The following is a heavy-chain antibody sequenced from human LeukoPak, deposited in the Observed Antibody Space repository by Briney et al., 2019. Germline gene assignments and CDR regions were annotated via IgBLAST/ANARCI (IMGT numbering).Heavy chain of an antibody. D-gene: IGHD3-22*01. CDR2: INHSGST. CDR1: GGSFSGYY. Sequence: SETLSLTCAVYGGSFSGYYWSWIRQPPGKGLEWIGEINHSGSTNYNPSLKSRVTISVDTSKNQFSLKLSSVIAADTAVYYCAAAYYYDSSGYYYDPSFDYWGQGTLVTVSS. V-gene: IGHV4-34*01. J-gene: IGHJ4*02. CDR3: AAAYYYDSSGYYYDPSFDY.